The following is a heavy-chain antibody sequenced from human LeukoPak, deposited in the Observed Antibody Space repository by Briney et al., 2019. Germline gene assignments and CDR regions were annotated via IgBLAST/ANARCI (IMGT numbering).Heavy chain of an antibody. Sequence: GGSLRLSCAASGFTFSSYAMHWVRQAPGKGLEWVAVISYDGSNKYYADSVKGRFTISRDNSKNTLYLQMNSLRAEDTAVYYCARCRGLTGDCFDYWGQGTLVTVSS. CDR2: ISYDGSNK. J-gene: IGHJ4*02. V-gene: IGHV3-30*04. CDR1: GFTFSSYA. D-gene: IGHD3-9*01. CDR3: ARCRGLTGDCFDY.